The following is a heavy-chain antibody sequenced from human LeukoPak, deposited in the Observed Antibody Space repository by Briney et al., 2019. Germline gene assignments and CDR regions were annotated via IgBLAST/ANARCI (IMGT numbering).Heavy chain of an antibody. CDR2: VSYSGAA. Sequence: SETLSLTCTVSRVSVKTYSWSWVRQPPGKGLEWIGYVSYSGAANYNPSLKSRVTISVDTSKNQFSLKLSSVTAADTAVYYCARFGYGSGSYYNWFDPWGQGTLVTVSS. CDR3: ARFGYGSGSYYNWFDP. CDR1: RVSVKTYS. J-gene: IGHJ5*02. V-gene: IGHV4-59*02. D-gene: IGHD3-10*01.